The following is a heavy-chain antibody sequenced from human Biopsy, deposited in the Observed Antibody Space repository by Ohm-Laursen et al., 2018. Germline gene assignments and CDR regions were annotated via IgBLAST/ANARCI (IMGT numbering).Heavy chain of an antibody. Sequence: SLRLSCAASGFTVSSNYITWVRQAPGKGLEWVSVIDSGGYTHYTDSVKGRFTISRDNSKNTLYLQMNNLSAEDTAVYYCARSTYYYESSGTRRGLDIWGQGTMVTVSS. CDR3: ARSTYYYESSGTRRGLDI. J-gene: IGHJ3*02. D-gene: IGHD3-22*01. V-gene: IGHV3-53*01. CDR2: IDSGGYT. CDR1: GFTVSSNY.